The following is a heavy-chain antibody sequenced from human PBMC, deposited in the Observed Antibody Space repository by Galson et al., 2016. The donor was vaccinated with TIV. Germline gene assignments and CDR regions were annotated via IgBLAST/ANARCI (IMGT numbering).Heavy chain of an antibody. CDR1: GFTFSSFA. Sequence: SLRLSCAASGFTFSSFAMSWVRQAPGKGLEWVSRISAGGGRTNYADSVKGRFTISRDHPKNTLYLQMSSLRADDTAVYFCAKMDSSGFDYVRRFDFWGQGTLATVSS. D-gene: IGHD3-22*01. V-gene: IGHV3-23*01. CDR2: ISAGGGRT. CDR3: AKMDSSGFDYVRRFDF. J-gene: IGHJ4*02.